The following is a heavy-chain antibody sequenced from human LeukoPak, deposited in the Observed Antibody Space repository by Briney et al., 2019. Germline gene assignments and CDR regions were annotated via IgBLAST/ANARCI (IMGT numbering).Heavy chain of an antibody. J-gene: IGHJ4*02. CDR1: GGTFSSYA. V-gene: IGHV1-69*13. D-gene: IGHD4-23*01. CDR2: IIPIFGTA. CDR3: ARDRGNSWANYFDY. Sequence: ASVKVSCKASGGTFSSYAISWVRQAPGQGLEWMGGIIPIFGTANYAQKFQGRATITADESTSTAYMELSSLRSEDTAVYYCARDRGNSWANYFDYWGQGTLVTVSS.